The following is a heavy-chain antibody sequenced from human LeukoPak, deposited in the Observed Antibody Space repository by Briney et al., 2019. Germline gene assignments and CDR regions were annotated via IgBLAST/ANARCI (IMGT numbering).Heavy chain of an antibody. J-gene: IGHJ6*04. Sequence: GGSLRLSCAASGFTFSSYGMHWVRQAPGKGLEWVAVISYDGSNKYYADSVKGRFTISRDNSKNTLYLQMDSLRAEDTAVYYCAKDRVTMVRGVNYYGMDVWGKGTTVTVSS. CDR3: AKDRVTMVRGVNYYGMDV. D-gene: IGHD3-10*01. CDR2: ISYDGSNK. CDR1: GFTFSSYG. V-gene: IGHV3-30*18.